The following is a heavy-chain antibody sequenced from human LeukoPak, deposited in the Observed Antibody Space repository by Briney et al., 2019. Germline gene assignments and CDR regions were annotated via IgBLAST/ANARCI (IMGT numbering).Heavy chain of an antibody. Sequence: GGSLRLSCAASGFTFSDYYMSWIRQAPGKGLEWVSYISSSGSTIYYADSVKGRFTISRDNAKNSLYLQMNSLRVEDTAVYYCARAPLGYCSGGSCHNWFDPWGQGTLVTVSS. CDR1: GFTFSDYY. CDR2: ISSSGSTI. D-gene: IGHD2-15*01. V-gene: IGHV3-11*01. CDR3: ARAPLGYCSGGSCHNWFDP. J-gene: IGHJ5*02.